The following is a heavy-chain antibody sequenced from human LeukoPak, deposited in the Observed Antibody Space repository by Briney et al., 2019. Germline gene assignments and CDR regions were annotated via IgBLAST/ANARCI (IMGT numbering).Heavy chain of an antibody. J-gene: IGHJ4*02. CDR2: VSSSSGTI. D-gene: IGHD1-1*01. CDR1: GFTFSRFS. V-gene: IGHV3-48*04. CDR3: ARGIQIDY. Sequence: PGGSLRLSCAASGFTFSRFSMNWVRQAPGKGLEWVSYVSSSSGTIYYADSVKGRFTISRDNAKNSLYLQMNSLRAEDTAVYYCARGIQIDYWGQGTLVTVSS.